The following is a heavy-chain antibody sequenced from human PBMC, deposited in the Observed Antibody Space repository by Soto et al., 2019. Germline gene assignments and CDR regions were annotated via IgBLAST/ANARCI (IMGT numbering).Heavy chain of an antibody. CDR1: GFTFSSYA. CDR3: ARTGKIRYSGYDLDYCGMDV. Sequence: GGSLRLSCAASGFTFSSYAMHWVRQAPGKGLEWVAVISYDGSNKYYADSVKGRFTISRDNSKNTLYLQMNSLRAEDTAVYYCARTGKIRYSGYDLDYCGMDVWGQGATVTVSS. J-gene: IGHJ6*02. V-gene: IGHV3-30-3*01. D-gene: IGHD5-12*01. CDR2: ISYDGSNK.